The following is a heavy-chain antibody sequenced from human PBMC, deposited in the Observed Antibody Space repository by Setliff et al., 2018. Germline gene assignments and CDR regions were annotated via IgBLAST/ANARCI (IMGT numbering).Heavy chain of an antibody. V-gene: IGHV1-69*10. CDR3: AIDSLPRYCTNGVCYEEFDY. CDR1: GGTFSSYA. D-gene: IGHD2-8*01. Sequence: ASVKVSCKASGGTFSSYAISWVRQAPGQGLEWMGGIIPILGIANYAQKFQGRVTITADKSTSTAYMELSSLRSGDTAVYYCAIDSLPRYCTNGVCYEEFDYWGQGTLVTVSS. J-gene: IGHJ4*02. CDR2: IIPILGIA.